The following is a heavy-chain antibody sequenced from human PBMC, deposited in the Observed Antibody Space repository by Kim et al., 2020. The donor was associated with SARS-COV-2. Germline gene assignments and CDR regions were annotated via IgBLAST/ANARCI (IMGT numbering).Heavy chain of an antibody. CDR3: ASSSSWSSFDY. J-gene: IGHJ4*02. CDR2: T. Sequence: TNSNPSLKSRVTISVDTSKNQFSLKLSSVTAADTAVYYCASSSSWSSFDYWGQGTLVTVSS. V-gene: IGHV4-34*01. D-gene: IGHD6-13*01.